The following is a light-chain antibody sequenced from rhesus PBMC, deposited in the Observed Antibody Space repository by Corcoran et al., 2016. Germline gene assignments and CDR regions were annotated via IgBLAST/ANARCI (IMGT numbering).Light chain of an antibody. J-gene: IGKJ4*01. CDR1: QSISSW. Sequence: DIQMTQSPSSLSASVGDTVTITCRARQSISSWLAWYQQKPGKAPKVLIYKASSLQSGVLSRFSGSGSGTYFTLTVSSLQPEDFAVYFCQQRNSYPLTFGGGTKVEIK. V-gene: IGKV1S11*01. CDR2: KAS. CDR3: QQRNSYPLT.